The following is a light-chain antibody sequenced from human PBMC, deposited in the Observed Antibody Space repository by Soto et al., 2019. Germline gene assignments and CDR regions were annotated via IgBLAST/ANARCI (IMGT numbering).Light chain of an antibody. CDR1: QSVFSS. Sequence: EIVMTQSPATLSVSPGERATLSCRASQSVFSSLAWFQQRPGQAPRLLIYGSATRATGILARFSGSGSGTEFTLTISSLQSEESAVYYCQQYHNWPAFGQGTKVEIK. J-gene: IGKJ1*01. CDR2: GSA. CDR3: QQYHNWPA. V-gene: IGKV3-15*01.